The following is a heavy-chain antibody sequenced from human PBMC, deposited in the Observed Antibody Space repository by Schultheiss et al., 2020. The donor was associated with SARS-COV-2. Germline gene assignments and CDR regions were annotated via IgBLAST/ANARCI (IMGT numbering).Heavy chain of an antibody. CDR1: GYTFTNYP. CDR3: ARAGGYCNDGSCPYHFDY. CDR2: ITPYNGLT. J-gene: IGHJ4*02. D-gene: IGHD2-15*01. V-gene: IGHV1-18*01. Sequence: ASVKVSCKASGYTFTNYPMHWVRQAPGQGLEWMGWITPYNGLTKYAQNLQGRVTMTTDTSTSTAYMELRSLRSDDTAVYYCARAGGYCNDGSCPYHFDYWGQGTLVTVSS.